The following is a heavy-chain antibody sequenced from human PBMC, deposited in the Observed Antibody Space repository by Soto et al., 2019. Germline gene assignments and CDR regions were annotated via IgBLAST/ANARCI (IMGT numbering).Heavy chain of an antibody. Sequence: GASVKVSCKASGFTFTSSAVQWVRQARGQRLEWIGWIVVGSGNTNYAQKFQERVTITRDMSTSTAYMELSSLRSEDTAVYYCARDRSYDSSGYYYYYGMDVWGQGTTVTVSS. D-gene: IGHD3-22*01. V-gene: IGHV1-58*01. CDR1: GFTFTSSA. CDR2: IVVGSGNT. J-gene: IGHJ6*02. CDR3: ARDRSYDSSGYYYYYGMDV.